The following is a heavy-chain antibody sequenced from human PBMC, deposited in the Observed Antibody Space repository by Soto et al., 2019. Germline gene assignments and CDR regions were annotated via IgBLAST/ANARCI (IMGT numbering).Heavy chain of an antibody. J-gene: IGHJ6*02. CDR2: IYYSGNT. V-gene: IGHV4-59*01. CDR1: GASISSYY. CDR3: ARASYGSGNYYATYYFYAMDV. D-gene: IGHD3-10*01. Sequence: SETLSLTCDVSGASISSYYWSWIRQPPGKGLEWIGYIYYSGNTNYNPSLKSRVTMSVDTSKNQFSLNLTSVTAADTAVYFCARASYGSGNYYATYYFYAMDVWGHGTKVTVSS.